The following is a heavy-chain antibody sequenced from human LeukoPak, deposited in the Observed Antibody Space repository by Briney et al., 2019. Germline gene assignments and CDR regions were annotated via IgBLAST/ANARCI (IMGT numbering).Heavy chain of an antibody. CDR1: GGTFSSYA. J-gene: IGHJ5*02. V-gene: IGHV1-69*06. Sequence: SVKVSCKASGGTFSSYAISWVRQAPGQGLEWMGGIIPIFGTANYAQKFQGRVTITADTSTSTAYMELRSLRSDDTAVYYCARDLKFDWLFHWGQGTLVTVSS. CDR3: ARDLKFDWLFH. CDR2: IIPIFGTA.